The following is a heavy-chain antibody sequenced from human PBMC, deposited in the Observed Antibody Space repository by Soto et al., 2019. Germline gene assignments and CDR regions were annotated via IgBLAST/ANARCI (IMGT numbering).Heavy chain of an antibody. CDR1: GDSMSSGDYY. D-gene: IGHD5-12*01. V-gene: IGHV4-30-4*01. CDR2: IXXSXXX. CDR3: ARQYGGYEYYFDY. J-gene: IGHJ4*02. Sequence: SETLSLTCTVSGDSMSSGDYYWSWLRQPPGKGLXWIXXIXXSXXXXXNXXLKSRVTLSADRSKNQFSLKSSSVTAADTAVYYCARQYGGYEYYFDYWGQGTLVTASS.